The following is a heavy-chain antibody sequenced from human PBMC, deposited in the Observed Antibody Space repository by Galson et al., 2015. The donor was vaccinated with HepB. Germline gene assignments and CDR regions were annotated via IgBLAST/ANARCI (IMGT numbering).Heavy chain of an antibody. D-gene: IGHD3-16*01. CDR1: GYTFSSHG. Sequence: CLRLSCAASGYTFSSHGMHWVRQAPGKGLEWVAVIWYDGSQKYYADSVKGRFTISRDNTKNILYLQMNSLRAEDTAVYYCARYWGDLAALDYWGQGTRVTVSP. CDR3: ARYWGDLAALDY. J-gene: IGHJ4*02. CDR2: IWYDGSQK. V-gene: IGHV3-33*01.